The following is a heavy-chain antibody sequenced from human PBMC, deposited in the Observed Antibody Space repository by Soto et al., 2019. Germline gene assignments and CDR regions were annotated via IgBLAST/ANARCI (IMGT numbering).Heavy chain of an antibody. V-gene: IGHV3-23*01. D-gene: IGHD6-19*01. CDR2: ISGSGDTP. Sequence: GGSLRLSCAASGFTFSNYAISRVRQAPGKGLEWVSIISGSGDTPYYADSVKGRFTISRDNSRNTLYLQMNSLRAGDSAKYYCAKEGTSGLYYFAYWGPGTLVTVSS. J-gene: IGHJ4*02. CDR3: AKEGTSGLYYFAY. CDR1: GFTFSNYA.